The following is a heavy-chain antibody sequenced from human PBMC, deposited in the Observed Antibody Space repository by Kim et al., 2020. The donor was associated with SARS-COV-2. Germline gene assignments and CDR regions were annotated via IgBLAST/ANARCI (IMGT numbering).Heavy chain of an antibody. CDR2: ISSSSSYT. Sequence: GGSLRLSCAASGFTFSDYYMSWIRQAPGKGLEWVSYISSSSSYTNYADSVKGRFTISRDNAKNSLYLQMNSLRAEDTAVYYCARGGGTSCGENNYWGQGTLVTVSS. D-gene: IGHD2-21*01. J-gene: IGHJ4*02. V-gene: IGHV3-11*05. CDR1: GFTFSDYY. CDR3: ARGGGTSCGENNY.